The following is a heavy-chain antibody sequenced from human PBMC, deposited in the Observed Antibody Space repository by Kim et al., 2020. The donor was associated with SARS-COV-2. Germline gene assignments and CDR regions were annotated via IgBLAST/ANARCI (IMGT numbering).Heavy chain of an antibody. D-gene: IGHD5-18*01. CDR3: ARTVDSDVIEPYFDY. J-gene: IGHJ4*02. CDR1: GDSISSGGYY. CDR2: IYYSGST. Sequence: SETLSLTCSVSGDSISSGGYYWSWIRQHPGKGLEWIGYIYYSGSTYYDPSLKSRVTISLDTSKNQFSLSLSSVTAADTAVYYCARTVDSDVIEPYFDYWGQGMLVTVSS. V-gene: IGHV4-31*03.